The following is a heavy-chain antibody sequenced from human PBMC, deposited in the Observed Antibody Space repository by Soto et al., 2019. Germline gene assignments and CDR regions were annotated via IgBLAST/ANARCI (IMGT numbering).Heavy chain of an antibody. CDR1: GGSISRRSHY. D-gene: IGHD4-17*01. J-gene: IGHJ4*02. CDR2: IYYNGKN. Sequence: PSETLSLTCTVSGGSISRRSHYWGWIRQPPGKGLEWIGSIYYNGKNYYNPSLKSRVTISVDKSKNHFSLKLSSVTAADTAVYHCARSEATVLDYWGQGTLVTVSS. V-gene: IGHV4-39*07. CDR3: ARSEATVLDY.